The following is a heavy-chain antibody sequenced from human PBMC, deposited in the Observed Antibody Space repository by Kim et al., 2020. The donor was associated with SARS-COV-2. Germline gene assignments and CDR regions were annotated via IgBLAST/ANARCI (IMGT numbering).Heavy chain of an antibody. CDR2: IYYSGST. J-gene: IGHJ6*02. V-gene: IGHV4-31*03. Sequence: SETLSLTCTVSGGSISSGGYYWSWIRQHPGQGLEWIGYIYYSGSTYYNPSLKSRVTISVDTSKNQFSLKLSSVTAADTAVYYCARENYYYGMDDWGQGTTVTVSS. CDR1: GGSISSGGYY. CDR3: ARENYYYGMDD.